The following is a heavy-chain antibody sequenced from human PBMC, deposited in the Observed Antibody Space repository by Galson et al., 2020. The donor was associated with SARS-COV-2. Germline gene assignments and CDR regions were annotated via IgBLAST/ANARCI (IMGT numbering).Heavy chain of an antibody. CDR3: TRAGGYCSSSPCYFVGTNDAFDV. D-gene: IGHD2-2*01. Sequence: HTGGTLRLSCTASGFTIGMYGIHWVRQPPGKGLEWVTVVWYAGSNEYYADSEKGRFTVSKDNSKNTVSLQMNSLTIENTAVYYCTRAGGYCSSSPCYFVGTNDAFDVWGQGTMVSVSS. V-gene: IGHV3-33*01. J-gene: IGHJ3*01. CDR2: VWYAGSNE. CDR1: GFTIGMYG.